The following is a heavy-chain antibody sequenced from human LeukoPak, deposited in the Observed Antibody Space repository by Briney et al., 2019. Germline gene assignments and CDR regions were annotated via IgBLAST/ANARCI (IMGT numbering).Heavy chain of an antibody. Sequence: GGSLRLSCAASGFTFDHYGMHWVRQAPGKGLEWVSSISSSSSYIYYADSVKGRFTISRDNAKNSLYLQMNSLRAEDTAVYYCARDQYQGPITIFGVVIPFDYWGQGTLVTVSS. CDR3: ARDQYQGPITIFGVVIPFDY. J-gene: IGHJ4*02. CDR2: ISSSSSYI. D-gene: IGHD3-3*01. CDR1: GFTFDHYG. V-gene: IGHV3-21*01.